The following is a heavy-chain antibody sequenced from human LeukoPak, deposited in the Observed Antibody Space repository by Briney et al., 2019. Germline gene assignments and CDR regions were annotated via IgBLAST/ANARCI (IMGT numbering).Heavy chain of an antibody. CDR2: INPNSGGT. D-gene: IGHD6-13*01. Sequence: ASVKVSCKASGYTFTGYYMHWVRQAPGQGLEWMGWINPNSGGTNYAQKFQGRVTMTRDTSISTAYMELSRLRSEDTAVYYCARREDSSSWYYLSWFDPWGQGTLVTVSS. J-gene: IGHJ5*02. CDR1: GYTFTGYY. V-gene: IGHV1-2*02. CDR3: ARREDSSSWYYLSWFDP.